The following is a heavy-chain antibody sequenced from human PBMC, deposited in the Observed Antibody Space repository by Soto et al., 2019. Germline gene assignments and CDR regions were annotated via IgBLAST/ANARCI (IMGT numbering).Heavy chain of an antibody. V-gene: IGHV4-39*01. CDR2: IYYSGST. D-gene: IGHD3-22*01. CDR1: GGSISSSSYY. Sequence: SETLSLTCTVSGGSISSSSYYWGWIRQPPGKGLEWIGSIYYSGSTYYNPSLKSRVTISVDTSKNQFSLKLSSVTAADTAVYYCASYYYDSSGYYSKVDYWGQGTLVTVSS. CDR3: ASYYYDSSGYYSKVDY. J-gene: IGHJ4*02.